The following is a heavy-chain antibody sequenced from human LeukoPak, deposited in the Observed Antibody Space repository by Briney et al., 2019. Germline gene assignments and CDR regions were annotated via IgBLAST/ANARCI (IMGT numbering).Heavy chain of an antibody. D-gene: IGHD4-17*01. J-gene: IGHJ4*02. CDR3: ARVRPHYYGDYDLDY. CDR1: GGSISSGGYY. CDR2: IYYSGST. Sequence: PSETLSLTCTVSGGSISSGGYYWRWIRQHPGTGLEWIGYIYYSGSTYYNPSLKSRVTISVDTSKNQFSLKLSSVTAADTAVYYCARVRPHYYGDYDLDYWGQGTLVTVSS. V-gene: IGHV4-31*03.